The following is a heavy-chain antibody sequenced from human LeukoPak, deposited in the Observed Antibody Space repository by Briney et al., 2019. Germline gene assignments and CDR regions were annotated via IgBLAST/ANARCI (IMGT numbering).Heavy chain of an antibody. CDR3: ARDRGYSYGYPSYYYYGMDV. D-gene: IGHD5-18*01. CDR1: GYTFTGYY. J-gene: IGHJ6*02. V-gene: IGHV1-2*02. Sequence: VKVSCKASGYTFTGYYMHWVRQAPGQGLEWMGWINPNSGGTNYAQKFQGRVTMTRDTSISTAYMELSRLRSDDTAVYYCARDRGYSYGYPSYYYYGMDVWGQGTTVTVSS. CDR2: INPNSGGT.